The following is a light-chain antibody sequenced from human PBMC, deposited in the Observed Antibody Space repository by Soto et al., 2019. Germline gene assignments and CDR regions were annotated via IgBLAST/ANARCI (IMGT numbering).Light chain of an antibody. CDR1: SSDVGGYNY. CDR2: DVS. V-gene: IGLV2-11*01. CDR3: CSYAGSDTYV. Sequence: QSALTQPRSVSGSPGQSVTISCTGTSSDVGGYNYVSWYQQHPGKAPKLMIYDVSKRPSGVPDRFSGCKSGNTASLTISGLQAEDEADYYCCSYAGSDTYVFGTGTKLTVL. J-gene: IGLJ1*01.